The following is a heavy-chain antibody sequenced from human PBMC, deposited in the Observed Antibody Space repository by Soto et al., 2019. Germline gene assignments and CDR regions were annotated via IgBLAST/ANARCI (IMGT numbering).Heavy chain of an antibody. CDR3: ATVEHIGVVTIPAFDI. D-gene: IGHD2-21*02. Sequence: ASVKVSCKVSGYTLTELSMHWVRQAPGKGLEWMGGFDPEDGETIYAQKFQGRVTMTEDTSTDTAYMELSSLRSEDTAVYYSATVEHIGVVTIPAFDIWGQGTMVTVSS. CDR1: GYTLTELS. V-gene: IGHV1-24*01. J-gene: IGHJ3*02. CDR2: FDPEDGET.